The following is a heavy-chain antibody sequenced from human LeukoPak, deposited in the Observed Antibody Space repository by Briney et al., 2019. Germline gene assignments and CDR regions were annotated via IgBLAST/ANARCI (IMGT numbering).Heavy chain of an antibody. CDR1: GFTFSTYW. CDR3: ARALQWLATDAFDI. J-gene: IGHJ3*02. Sequence: GGSLRLSCAASGFTFSTYWMSWVRQAPGKGLEWVANIRQDGSKIYYVDSVKGRFTISRDNAKNSLDLQMNNLRAEDTAVYYCARALQWLATDAFDIWGQGTMVTVSS. CDR2: IRQDGSKI. V-gene: IGHV3-7*01. D-gene: IGHD6-19*01.